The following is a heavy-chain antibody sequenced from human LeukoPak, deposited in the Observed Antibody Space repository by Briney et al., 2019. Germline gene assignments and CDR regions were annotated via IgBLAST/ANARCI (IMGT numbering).Heavy chain of an antibody. V-gene: IGHV1-8*01. CDR3: ARATRPYYYYYYYMDV. CDR1: GYTFTNHD. D-gene: IGHD1-1*01. CDR2: MNPNSGNT. Sequence: ASVKVSCKASGYTFTNHDINWVRQATGQGLEWMGWMNPNSGNTGYAQKFQGRVTMTRNTSISTAYMELSSLRSEDTAVYYCARATRPYYYYYYYMDVWGKGTTVTVSS. J-gene: IGHJ6*03.